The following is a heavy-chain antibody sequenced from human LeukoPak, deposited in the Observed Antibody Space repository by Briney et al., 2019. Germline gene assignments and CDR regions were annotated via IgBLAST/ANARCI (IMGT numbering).Heavy chain of an antibody. CDR1: GFTFSNYA. V-gene: IGHV3-23*01. CDR2: TSTTGDTT. J-gene: IGHJ4*02. D-gene: IGHD2-15*01. Sequence: GGSLRLSCAASGFTFSNYAMSWVRQAPGKGLEWVSATSTTGDTTYYADSVKGRFTISRDNSRNTLYLQMNSLRVEDTAVYYCAKAASLIETAAVAFYHWGQGTLVTVSS. CDR3: AKAASLIETAAVAFYH.